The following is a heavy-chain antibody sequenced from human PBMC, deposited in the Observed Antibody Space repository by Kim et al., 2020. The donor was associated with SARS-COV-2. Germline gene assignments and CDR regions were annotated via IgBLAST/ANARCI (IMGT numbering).Heavy chain of an antibody. CDR3: ASNQHSSSWYYYYYGMDV. CDR2: ISYDGSNK. Sequence: GGSLRLSCAASGFTFSSYAMHWVRQAPGKGLEWVAVISYDGSNKYYADSVKGRFTISRDNSKDTLYLQMNSLRAEDTAVYYCASNQHSSSWYYYYYGMDVWGQGTTVTVSS. J-gene: IGHJ6*02. CDR1: GFTFSSYA. V-gene: IGHV3-30*04. D-gene: IGHD6-13*01.